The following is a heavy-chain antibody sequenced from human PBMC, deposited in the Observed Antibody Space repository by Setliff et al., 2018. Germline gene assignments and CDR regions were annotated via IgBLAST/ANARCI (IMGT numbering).Heavy chain of an antibody. CDR3: ARDSRTYYYDTTGPHFDY. D-gene: IGHD3-22*01. J-gene: IGHJ4*02. CDR2: IIPFFGTT. CDR1: GGTFSSYA. V-gene: IGHV1-69*05. Sequence: ASVKVSCKASGGTFSSYAISWARQAPGQGLEWMGGIIPFFGTTNYAQKFQGRVTITTDESTNTAYMELSSLRSEDTAVYYCARDSRTYYYDTTGPHFDYWGQGTLVTVSS.